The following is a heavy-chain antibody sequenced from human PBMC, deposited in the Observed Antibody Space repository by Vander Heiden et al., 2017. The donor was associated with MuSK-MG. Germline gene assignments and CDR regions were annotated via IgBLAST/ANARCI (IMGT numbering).Heavy chain of an antibody. CDR3: ARLIVRATDYYMDA. Sequence: LQLQDSGPRPAKLSEPLSLSSTAARGSISSPIYYSGWIRHPPGQGQEWVGRIYYSWSAYYSPSLKNRVAISEDTSKGQFSLKLSSVTAADTAVYYCARLIVRATDYYMDAWGKGTTVTVS. J-gene: IGHJ6*03. V-gene: IGHV4-39*01. D-gene: IGHD1-26*01. CDR2: IYYSWSA. CDR1: RGSISSPIYY.